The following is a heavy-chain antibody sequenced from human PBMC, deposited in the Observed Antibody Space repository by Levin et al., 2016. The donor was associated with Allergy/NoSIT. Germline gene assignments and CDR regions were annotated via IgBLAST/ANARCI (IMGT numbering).Heavy chain of an antibody. CDR3: AREGAGGAIFGVVTPNWFDP. CDR1: GGTFSSYA. D-gene: IGHD3-3*01. CDR2: IIPILGIA. V-gene: IGHV1-69*10. Sequence: SVKVSCKASGGTFSSYAISWVRQAPGQGLEWMGGIIPILGIANYAQKFQGRVTITADESTSTAYMELSSLRSEDTAVYYCAREGAGGAIFGVVTPNWFDPWGQGTLVTVSS. J-gene: IGHJ5*02.